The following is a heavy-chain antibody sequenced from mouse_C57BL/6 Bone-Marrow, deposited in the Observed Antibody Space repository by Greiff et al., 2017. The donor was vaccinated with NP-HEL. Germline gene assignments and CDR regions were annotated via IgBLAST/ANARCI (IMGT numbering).Heavy chain of an antibody. Sequence: QVQLQQSGAELVRPGASMKLSCKASGYTFTDYYINWVKQRPGQGLEWIARIYPGSGNTYYNEKFKGKATLTAEKSSSTAYMQLSSLTSEDSAVYFCAEEGLLRTWFAYWGQGTLVTVSA. D-gene: IGHD1-1*01. J-gene: IGHJ3*01. CDR2: IYPGSGNT. V-gene: IGHV1-76*01. CDR3: AEEGLLRTWFAY. CDR1: GYTFTDYY.